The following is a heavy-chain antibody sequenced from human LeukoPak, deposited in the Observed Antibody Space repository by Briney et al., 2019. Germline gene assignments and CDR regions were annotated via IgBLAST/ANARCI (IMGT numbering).Heavy chain of an antibody. V-gene: IGHV4-34*01. CDR3: AGSSYLYYYYYMDV. D-gene: IGHD6-13*01. J-gene: IGHJ6*03. CDR2: INHSGST. Sequence: SETLSLTCAVYGGSFSGYYWSWTRQPPGKVLEWIGEINHSGSTNYNPSLKSRVTISVDTSKNQFSLKLSSVTAADTAVYYCAGSSYLYYYYYMDVWGKGTTVTVSS. CDR1: GGSFSGYY.